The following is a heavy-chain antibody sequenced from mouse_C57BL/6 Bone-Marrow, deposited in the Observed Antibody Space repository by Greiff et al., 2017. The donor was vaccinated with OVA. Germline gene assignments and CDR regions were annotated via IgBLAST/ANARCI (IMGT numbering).Heavy chain of an antibody. Sequence: EVQVVESGGGLVQPGGSLSLSCAASGFTFTDYYMSWVRQPPGKALEWLGFIRNKANGYTTEYSASVKGRFTISRDNSQSILYLQMNALRAEDSATYYCARFPSRYFDVWGTGTTVTVSS. CDR2: IRNKANGYTT. CDR1: GFTFTDYY. J-gene: IGHJ1*03. V-gene: IGHV7-3*01. CDR3: ARFPSRYFDV.